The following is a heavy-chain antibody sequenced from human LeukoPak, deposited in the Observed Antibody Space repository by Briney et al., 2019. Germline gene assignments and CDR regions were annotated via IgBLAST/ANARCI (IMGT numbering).Heavy chain of an antibody. CDR3: ARDSYDAAAGY. J-gene: IGHJ4*02. CDR2: IYYSGST. V-gene: IGHV4-61*01. Sequence: PSETLSLTCTVSGGSVSSGSYYWSWIRQPPGKGLEWIGYIYYSGSTNYNPSLKSRVTISVDTSKNQFSLKLSSVTAADTAVYYCARDSYDAAAGYWGQGTLVTVSS. CDR1: GGSVSSGSYY. D-gene: IGHD6-13*01.